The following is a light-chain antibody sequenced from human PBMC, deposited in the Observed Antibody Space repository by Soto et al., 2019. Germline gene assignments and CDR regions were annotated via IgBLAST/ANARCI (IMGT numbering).Light chain of an antibody. Sequence: SASVGDRFTITFRASQSISSWLAWYQQKLGKAPKLLIYKASNLESGVPSRFSGSGSGTDFTLTISSLQPEDFATYYCQQFNNYPLTFGGGTKVDIK. J-gene: IGKJ4*01. CDR3: QQFNNYPLT. V-gene: IGKV1-5*03. CDR1: QSISSW. CDR2: KAS.